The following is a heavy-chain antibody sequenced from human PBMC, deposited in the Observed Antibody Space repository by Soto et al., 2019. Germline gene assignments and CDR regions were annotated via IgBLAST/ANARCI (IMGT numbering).Heavy chain of an antibody. V-gene: IGHV3-48*02. Sequence: EVQLVESGGGFVQPGGSLRLSCAASGFSLRGYSMIWVRQAPGKGLEWVSYISGSGTTIYYAGSVKGRFIISRDNAKNSVYLQMNSLGDEDTAVYYCARGAGYGDYGGYWGQGTLVTVSS. CDR1: GFSLRGYS. CDR3: ARGAGYGDYGGY. J-gene: IGHJ4*02. D-gene: IGHD4-17*01. CDR2: ISGSGTTI.